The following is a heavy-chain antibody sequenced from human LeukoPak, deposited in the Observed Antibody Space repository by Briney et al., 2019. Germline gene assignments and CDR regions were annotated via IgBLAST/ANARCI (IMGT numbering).Heavy chain of an antibody. D-gene: IGHD6-13*01. CDR1: GGSFSGYY. Sequence: SETLSLTCAVYGGSFSGYYWSWIRQPPGKGLEWIGEINHSGSTNYNPSLKRRVTISVDTSKNQFSLKLSSVTAADTAVYYCARSQQQLVFYGMDVWGQGTTVTVSS. V-gene: IGHV4-34*01. CDR2: INHSGST. J-gene: IGHJ6*02. CDR3: ARSQQQLVFYGMDV.